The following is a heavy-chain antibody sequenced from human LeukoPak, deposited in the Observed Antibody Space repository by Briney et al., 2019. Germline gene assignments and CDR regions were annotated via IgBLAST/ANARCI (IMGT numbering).Heavy chain of an antibody. V-gene: IGHV3-74*01. D-gene: IGHD2-21*02. CDR2: INSDGSST. CDR3: ASDPHCGGDCR. CDR1: GFTFSSYW. J-gene: IGHJ4*02. Sequence: PGGSLRLSCAASGFTFSSYWMHWVRQAPGKGLVWVSRINSDGSSTSYADSVKGRFTISRDNAKNTLYLQMNSLRAEDTAVYYCASDPHCGGDCRWGQGTLVTVSS.